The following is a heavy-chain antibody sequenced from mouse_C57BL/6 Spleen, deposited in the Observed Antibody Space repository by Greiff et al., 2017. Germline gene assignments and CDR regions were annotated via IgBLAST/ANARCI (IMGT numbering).Heavy chain of an antibody. CDR3: ARGTVVADYYAMDY. J-gene: IGHJ4*01. V-gene: IGHV1-7*01. CDR1: GYTFTSYW. Sequence: QVQLKQSGAELAKPGASVKLSCKASGYTFTSYWMHWVKQRPGQGLEWIGYINPSSGYTKYNQKFKDKATLTADKSSSTAYMQLSILTYEDSAVYYCARGTVVADYYAMDYWGQGTSVTVSS. CDR2: INPSSGYT. D-gene: IGHD1-1*01.